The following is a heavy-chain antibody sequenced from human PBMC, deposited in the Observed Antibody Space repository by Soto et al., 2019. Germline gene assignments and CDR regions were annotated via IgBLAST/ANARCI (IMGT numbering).Heavy chain of an antibody. CDR2: IYYSGST. Sequence: QVQLQESGPGLVKPSQTLSLTCTVSGGSISSGDYYWSWIRQPPGKGLEWIGYIYYSGSTYYNPSLKSRVTISVDTSKNQISLKLSSVTAADTAVYYCARGYRFPHRGYYYGMDVWGQGTTVTVSS. J-gene: IGHJ6*02. V-gene: IGHV4-30-4*01. CDR3: ARGYRFPHRGYYYGMDV. CDR1: GGSISSGDYY. D-gene: IGHD3-3*01.